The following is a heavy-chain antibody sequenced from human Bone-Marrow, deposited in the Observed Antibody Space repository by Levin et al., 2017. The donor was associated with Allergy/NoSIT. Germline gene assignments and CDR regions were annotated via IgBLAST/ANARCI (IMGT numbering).Heavy chain of an antibody. CDR2: IYYSGST. CDR1: GGSISSSSYY. Sequence: SQTLSLTCTVSGGSISSSSYYWGWIRQPPGKGLEWIGSIYYSGSTYYNPSLKSRVTISVDTSKNQFSLKLSSVTAADTAVYYCARLYRSGLKFDYWGQGTLVTVSS. CDR3: ARLYRSGLKFDY. V-gene: IGHV4-39*01. D-gene: IGHD6-19*01. J-gene: IGHJ4*02.